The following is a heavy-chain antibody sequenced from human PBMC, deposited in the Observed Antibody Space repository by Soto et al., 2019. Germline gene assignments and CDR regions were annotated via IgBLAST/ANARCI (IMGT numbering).Heavy chain of an antibody. D-gene: IGHD2-21*02. CDR3: ATKVRVTNYLYYGMDV. CDR2: IAFDGSQE. CDR1: GFSFNTSG. Sequence: GGSLRLACAASGFSFNTSGVHWVRQAPGKGLEWVAVIAFDGSQEFYGDSVRGRFTISRDNSKNTLFLQMKSLTPEDTAVYYCATKVRVTNYLYYGMDVWGQGTTVTVSS. V-gene: IGHV3-30*03. J-gene: IGHJ6*02.